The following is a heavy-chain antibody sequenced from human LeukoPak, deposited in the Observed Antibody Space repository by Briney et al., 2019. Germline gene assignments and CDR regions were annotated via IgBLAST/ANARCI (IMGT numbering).Heavy chain of an antibody. Sequence: PSETLSLTCTVSGGSIRSYYWSWIRQPPGKGLEWIGYIYCSGSTNYNPSLESRVTISVDTSKNQFSLKLNSVTAADTAVYYCARAGVVTNPNSYWYFDLWGRGTLVTVSS. D-gene: IGHD3-3*01. CDR1: GGSIRSYY. J-gene: IGHJ2*01. CDR2: IYCSGST. CDR3: ARAGVVTNPNSYWYFDL. V-gene: IGHV4-59*01.